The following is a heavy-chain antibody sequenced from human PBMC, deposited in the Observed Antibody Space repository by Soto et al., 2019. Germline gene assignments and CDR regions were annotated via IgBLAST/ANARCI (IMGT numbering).Heavy chain of an antibody. J-gene: IGHJ4*02. CDR2: IYRGGST. D-gene: IGHD3-22*01. Sequence: GGSLRLSCAASGFTVSSSSMSWVRQAPGKGLEWVSVIYRGGSTSYADSVKGRFTISGDNSKNTLYLQMNSLRAEDTAVYYCARDVSYYESSGYYVPLFGGQGTLVTVSS. CDR3: ARDVSYYESSGYYVPLF. V-gene: IGHV3-53*01. CDR1: GFTVSSSS.